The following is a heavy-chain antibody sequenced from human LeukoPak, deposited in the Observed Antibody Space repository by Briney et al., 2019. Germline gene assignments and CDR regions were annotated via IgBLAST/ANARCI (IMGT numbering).Heavy chain of an antibody. D-gene: IGHD3-22*01. CDR3: ASGADSSNYFLYY. V-gene: IGHV3-21*01. Sequence: GGSLRLSCAASGFTFSTYSMNWVRQAPGKGLEWVSFISSSSEYIYYANSVKGRFTISRDNAKNSLYLQVNSLRAEDTAVYYCASGADSSNYFLYYWGPGILVTVSS. CDR1: GFTFSTYS. J-gene: IGHJ4*02. CDR2: ISSSSEYI.